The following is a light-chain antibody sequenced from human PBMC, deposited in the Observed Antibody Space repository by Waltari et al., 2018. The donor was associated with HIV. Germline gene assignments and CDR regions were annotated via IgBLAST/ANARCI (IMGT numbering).Light chain of an antibody. J-gene: IGLJ3*02. CDR1: SSNPGAGYD. Sequence: QSVLTQPPSVSGAPGQRVTISCPGSSSNPGAGYDVPWYQQPPGTAPRLLIYDNTIRPSGVPDRFSGSKSGTSASLAIAGLQDEDEAVYYCQSYDRSLSVWVFGGGTKVTVL. V-gene: IGLV1-40*01. CDR2: DNT. CDR3: QSYDRSLSVWV.